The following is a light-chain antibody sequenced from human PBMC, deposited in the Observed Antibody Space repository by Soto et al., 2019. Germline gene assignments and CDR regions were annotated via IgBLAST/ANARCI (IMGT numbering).Light chain of an antibody. V-gene: IGKV3-15*01. CDR3: QQYITLPPWT. J-gene: IGKJ1*01. CDR1: QSVSSD. CDR2: RAS. Sequence: EIVMTQSPATLSVSPGERATLSCRASQSVSSDLAWYQQKPGQAPRLLIYRASTRATGVPARFSGSGSGTEFTLTISSLQSEDFAVYYCQQYITLPPWTFGQGTKVEIK.